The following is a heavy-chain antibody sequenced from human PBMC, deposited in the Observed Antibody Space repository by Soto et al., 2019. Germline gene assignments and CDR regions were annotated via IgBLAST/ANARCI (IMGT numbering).Heavy chain of an antibody. D-gene: IGHD6-19*01. Sequence: ASVKVSCKASGYTFTNYDINWVRQATGQGLEWMGWMNPNNGRTNCAPKFQGRVTMTRDTSTSTAYMELSSLTSEDTAIYYCARGAQPIGWWGQGALVTVSS. CDR2: MNPNNGRT. J-gene: IGHJ4*02. CDR1: GYTFTNYD. V-gene: IGHV1-8*01. CDR3: ARGAQPIGW.